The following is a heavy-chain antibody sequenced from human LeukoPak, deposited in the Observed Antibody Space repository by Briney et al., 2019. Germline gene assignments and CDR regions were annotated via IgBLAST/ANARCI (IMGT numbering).Heavy chain of an antibody. D-gene: IGHD4-23*01. CDR2: IYYSGST. V-gene: IGHV4-59*12. J-gene: IGHJ4*02. Sequence: SETLSLTCTVSGGSISSYYWSWIRQPPGKGLEWIGYIYYSGSTNYNPSLKSRVTTSIDTSKNQFSLRLTSVTAADTAVYYCATIRWYPISDFDSWGQGTLVTVSS. CDR1: GGSISSYY. CDR3: ATIRWYPISDFDS.